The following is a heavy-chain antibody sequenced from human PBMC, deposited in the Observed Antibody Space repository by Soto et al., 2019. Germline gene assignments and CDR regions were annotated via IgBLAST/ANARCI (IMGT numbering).Heavy chain of an antibody. Sequence: PGGSLRLSCAASGFTFSNYSMNWVRQAPGKGLEWISSISTRSSYIYYADSVKGRFTISRDNAKKSLYLQMNSLRVEDTAVYFCARDEFSDSSNWFDPWGQGTLVTVS. V-gene: IGHV3-21*01. CDR3: ARDEFSDSSNWFDP. J-gene: IGHJ5*02. D-gene: IGHD2-21*02. CDR2: ISTRSSYI. CDR1: GFTFSNYS.